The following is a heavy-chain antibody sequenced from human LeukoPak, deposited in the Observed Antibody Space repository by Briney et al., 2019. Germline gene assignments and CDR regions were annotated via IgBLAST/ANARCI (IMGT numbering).Heavy chain of an antibody. J-gene: IGHJ6*02. CDR2: ISAYNGKT. V-gene: IGHV1-18*01. D-gene: IGHD3-3*01. CDR3: ARDHVDFWSGFPYGMDV. Sequence: GASVKVSCKASGYTFTSYGISWVRQAPGQGLEWMGWISAYNGKTNYAQKLQGRVTMTTDTSTSTAYMELRSLRSDDTAVYYCARDHVDFWSGFPYGMDVWGQGTTVTVSS. CDR1: GYTFTSYG.